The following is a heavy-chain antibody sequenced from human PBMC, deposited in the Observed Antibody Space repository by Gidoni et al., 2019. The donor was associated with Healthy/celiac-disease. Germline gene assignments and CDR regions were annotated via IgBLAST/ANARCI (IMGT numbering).Heavy chain of an antibody. CDR3: TTVGYDILTGYYTLTYYFDY. D-gene: IGHD3-9*01. CDR1: GVTVSNAW. J-gene: IGHJ4*02. Sequence: EVQLVESGGGLVKPGGSLRLSCEASGVTVSNAWMSWVRQAPGKGLEWVGRIKSKTDGGTTDYVAPVKGRFTISRVDSRTTLYLQMNGLTTEDTAVYYCTTVGYDILTGYYTLTYYFDYWGQGTLVTVSS. CDR2: IKSKTDGGTT. V-gene: IGHV3-15*01.